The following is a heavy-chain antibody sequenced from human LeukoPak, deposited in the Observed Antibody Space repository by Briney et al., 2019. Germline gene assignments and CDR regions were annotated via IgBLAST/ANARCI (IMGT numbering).Heavy chain of an antibody. D-gene: IGHD3-10*01. V-gene: IGHV3-23*01. CDR1: GFTFSNYA. CDR2: VSASGGST. CDR3: AKDQFTYYGSGSSLDHYGMDV. Sequence: GGSLRLSCAASGFTFSNYAMTWVRLPPGKGLELVSTVSASGGSTYYADSVKGRFTISRDSSKNTLYLQMNSLRAEDTAVYYCAKDQFTYYGSGSSLDHYGMDVWGQGTTVTVSS. J-gene: IGHJ6*02.